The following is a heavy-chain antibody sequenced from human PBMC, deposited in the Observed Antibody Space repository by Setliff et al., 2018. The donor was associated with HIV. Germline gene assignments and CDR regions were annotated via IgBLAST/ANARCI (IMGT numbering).Heavy chain of an antibody. D-gene: IGHD3-10*01. J-gene: IGHJ6*03. CDR3: ARGNYYESGTYYKDGDYYYYYYMDV. CDR1: GGSISSDY. Sequence: SETLSLTCTVSGGSISSDYWSWIRQPPGKGLEWIGHTYYYGGVKYNPSPKGRVTISVDTSKSQFSLKLRSLTAADTAVYYCARGNYYESGTYYKDGDYYYYYYMDVWGKGTTVTVSS. CDR2: TYYYGGV. V-gene: IGHV4-59*08.